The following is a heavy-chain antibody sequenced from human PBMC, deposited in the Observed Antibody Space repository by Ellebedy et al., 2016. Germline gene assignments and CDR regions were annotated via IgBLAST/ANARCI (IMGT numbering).Heavy chain of an antibody. CDR3: ARVPIYSGPEYYFDY. CDR2: INPNSGGT. CDR1: GYTFAGHY. V-gene: IGHV1-2*02. Sequence: ASVKVSCKASGYTFAGHYMHWVRQAPGQGPEWRGWINPNSGGTNIAQKFQGRVTFTRDTSASTVYMQLNRLTSGDTATYYCARVPIYSGPEYYFDYWGQGTLVTVSS. D-gene: IGHD5-12*01. J-gene: IGHJ4*02.